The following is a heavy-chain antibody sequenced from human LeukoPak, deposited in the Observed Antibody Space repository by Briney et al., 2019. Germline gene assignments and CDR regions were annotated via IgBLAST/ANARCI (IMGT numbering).Heavy chain of an antibody. D-gene: IGHD2-2*02. V-gene: IGHV3-48*02. J-gene: IGHJ6*02. CDR3: ARDPLYCGSTTCYNYYYAVDV. CDR1: GFTFSSYS. CDR2: ISSSSSTV. Sequence: GGSLRLSCAASGFTFSSYSMNWVRQAPGQGLEWVSYISSSSSTVHYADSVKGRFTISRDNAKNSLYLQMNSLRDEDTAVYFCARDPLYCGSTTCYNYYYAVDVWGQGTTVTVSS.